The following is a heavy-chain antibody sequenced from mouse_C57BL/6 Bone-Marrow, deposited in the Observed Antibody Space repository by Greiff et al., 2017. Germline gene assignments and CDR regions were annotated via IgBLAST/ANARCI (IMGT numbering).Heavy chain of an antibody. J-gene: IGHJ2*01. CDR3: AGEGTTDFDY. V-gene: IGHV1-9*01. Sequence: VKLLESGAELMKPGASVKLSCKASGYTFTGYWIEWVKQRPGHGLEWIGEILTGSGSTNYNEKFKGKATFTANTSSNTSYMQLSSLTTEDSAIYYCAGEGTTDFDYWGQGTTLTVSS. CDR2: ILTGSGST. D-gene: IGHD1-1*01. CDR1: GYTFTGYW.